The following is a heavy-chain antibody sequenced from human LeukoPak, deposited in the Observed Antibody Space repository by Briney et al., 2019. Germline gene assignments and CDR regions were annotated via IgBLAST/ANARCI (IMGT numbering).Heavy chain of an antibody. CDR2: ISGSGGST. V-gene: IGHV3-23*01. J-gene: IGHJ1*01. CDR3: AKASLLRLGSDWFQH. Sequence: GGSLRLSCAASGFTSSSYAMSWVRQAPGKGLEWVSAISGSGGSTYYADSVKGRFTISRDNSKNTLYLQMNSLRAEDTAVYYCAKASLLRLGSDWFQHWGQGTLVTVSS. CDR1: GFTSSSYA. D-gene: IGHD3-9*01.